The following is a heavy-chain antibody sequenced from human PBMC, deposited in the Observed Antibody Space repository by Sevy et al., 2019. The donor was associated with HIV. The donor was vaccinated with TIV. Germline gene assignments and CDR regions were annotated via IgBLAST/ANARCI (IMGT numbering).Heavy chain of an antibody. D-gene: IGHD6-13*01. CDR2: VKQDGSVK. CDR3: VRAIAAHDSF. Sequence: GGSLRLSCVASGFTLDSYWMSCVRQTPGKGLEGVANVKQDGSVKYYVDSVKGRFTISRDNARNLVYLQMNSLRVDDTALYYCVRAIAAHDSFWGQGTLVTVSS. CDR1: GFTLDSYW. J-gene: IGHJ4*02. V-gene: IGHV3-7*01.